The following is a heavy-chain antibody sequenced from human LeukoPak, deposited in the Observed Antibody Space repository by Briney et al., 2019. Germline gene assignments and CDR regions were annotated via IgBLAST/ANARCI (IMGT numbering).Heavy chain of an antibody. CDR1: GYTFTTYP. CDR2: IDTNTGSP. J-gene: IGHJ5*02. V-gene: IGHV7-4-1*02. CDR3: VRSNHTTCFFNH. Sequence: ASVKVSCKASGYTFTTYPINWVRQAPGQGLEWMGWIDTNTGSPTYAQGLTGRFVFSLDTSVSTAFLQINSLKAEDTALYYCVRSNHTTCFFNHWGQGTLVP. D-gene: IGHD2/OR15-2a*01.